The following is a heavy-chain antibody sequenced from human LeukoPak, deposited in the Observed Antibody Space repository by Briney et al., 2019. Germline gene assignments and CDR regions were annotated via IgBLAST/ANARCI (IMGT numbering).Heavy chain of an antibody. V-gene: IGHV4-39*07. Sequence: SETLSLTCSVSGGSISTSSYYWGWIRQPPGRGLEWIGSIYYRGYTNHNPSLKSRVTISVDTSKNQFSLKLSSVTAADTAVYYCAGQMTTVTTGAWFDPWGQGTLVTVSS. CDR1: GGSISTSSYY. J-gene: IGHJ5*02. CDR2: IYYRGYT. D-gene: IGHD4-17*01. CDR3: AGQMTTVTTGAWFDP.